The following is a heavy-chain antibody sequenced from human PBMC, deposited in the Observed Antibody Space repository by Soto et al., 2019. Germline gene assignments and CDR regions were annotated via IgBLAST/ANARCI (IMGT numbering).Heavy chain of an antibody. CDR3: AKDSHWAIISPNHDS. Sequence: VQLSESGGGLVQPGGSLRLSCAASGFTFSSSAMSWVRQAPGKGLEWVSTFRESGGTTHYADSVKGRFTISRDTSKNMLYLQMNSLRAEDTAIYYCAKDSHWAIISPNHDSWGQGTLVTVSS. CDR2: FRESGGTT. V-gene: IGHV3-23*01. CDR1: GFTFSSSA. J-gene: IGHJ4*02. D-gene: IGHD2-2*01.